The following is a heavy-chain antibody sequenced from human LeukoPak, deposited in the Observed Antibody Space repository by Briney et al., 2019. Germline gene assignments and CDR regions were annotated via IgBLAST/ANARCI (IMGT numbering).Heavy chain of an antibody. J-gene: IGHJ4*02. CDR1: GGTFSSYA. CDR2: IIPIFGTA. V-gene: IGHV1-69*13. CDR3: ANPYDFWSGYRPIVMDY. D-gene: IGHD3-3*01. Sequence: ASVKVSCKASGGTFSSYAISWVRQAPGQGLEWMGGIIPIFGTANYAQKFQGRVTITADESTSTAYMELSSLRSEDTAVYYCANPYDFWSGYRPIVMDYWGQGTLVTVSS.